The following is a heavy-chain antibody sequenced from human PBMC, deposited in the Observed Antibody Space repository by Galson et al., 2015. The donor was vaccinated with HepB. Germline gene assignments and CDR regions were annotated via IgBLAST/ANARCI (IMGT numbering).Heavy chain of an antibody. CDR1: GFTFSSYT. J-gene: IGHJ4*02. Sequence: LRLSCAASGFTFSSYTMNWVRQAPGKGLEWVSAISGSGNIVSYADSVEGRVAVSRDNARNSLYLQLNSLRADDTAVYFCAREITAEAFDYWGQGTLVTVSS. CDR2: ISGSGNIV. CDR3: AREITAEAFDY. V-gene: IGHV3-21*01. D-gene: IGHD1-14*01.